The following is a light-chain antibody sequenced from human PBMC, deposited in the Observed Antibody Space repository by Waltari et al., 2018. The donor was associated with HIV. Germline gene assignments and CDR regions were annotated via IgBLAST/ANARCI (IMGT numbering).Light chain of an antibody. V-gene: IGKV3-15*01. CDR2: GAS. J-gene: IGKJ4*01. CDR1: HSIFNN. Sequence: ILMTQSPATVSVSPGERVTLSCTASHSIFNNVAWYQQRRGQAPRLVIYGASTRVTGVPDRFSGSGSGTEFTLTISSVQPEDFALYFCQQYNDWLALTFGGGTKVEV. CDR3: QQYNDWLALT.